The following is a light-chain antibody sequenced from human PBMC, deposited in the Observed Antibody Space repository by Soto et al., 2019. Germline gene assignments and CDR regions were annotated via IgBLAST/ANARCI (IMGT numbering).Light chain of an antibody. J-gene: IGKJ1*01. CDR1: QSISNS. Sequence: DIQMTQSPSTLPASVGDRVTITCRASQSISNSLAWYQQKPGTAPKLLIYHASTLESGVPSSFSGTGSGTEFTLTISSLQPDDFATYYCQQYNSYSFGHGTKVDI. CDR3: QQYNSYS. CDR2: HAS. V-gene: IGKV1-5*01.